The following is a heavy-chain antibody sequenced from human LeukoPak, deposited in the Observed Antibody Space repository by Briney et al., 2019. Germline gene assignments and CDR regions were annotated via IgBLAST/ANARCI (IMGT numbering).Heavy chain of an antibody. Sequence: SETLSLTCTVSAGPVSSGSYFWSWIRQPPGKGLEWIGFIYSGSTNYNPSLKSRVTISLDTSKNQFSLKLNSVTAADTAVYYCARDRSYGYFDYWGQGTLVTVSS. CDR2: IYSGST. CDR1: AGPVSSGSYF. D-gene: IGHD5-18*01. CDR3: ARDRSYGYFDY. J-gene: IGHJ4*02. V-gene: IGHV4-61*01.